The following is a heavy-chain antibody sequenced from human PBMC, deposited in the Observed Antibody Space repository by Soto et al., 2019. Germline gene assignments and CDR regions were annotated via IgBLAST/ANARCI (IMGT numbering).Heavy chain of an antibody. V-gene: IGHV4-59*08. J-gene: IGHJ4*02. Sequence: SETLSLTCTVSGGSISSYYWSWLRQPPGKGLEWIGYIYYSGSTNYNPSLKSRVTISVDTSKNQFSLKLSSVTAADTAVYYCARHGGEGFDYWGQGTLVTVSS. D-gene: IGHD4-17*01. CDR2: IYYSGST. CDR3: ARHGGEGFDY. CDR1: GGSISSYY.